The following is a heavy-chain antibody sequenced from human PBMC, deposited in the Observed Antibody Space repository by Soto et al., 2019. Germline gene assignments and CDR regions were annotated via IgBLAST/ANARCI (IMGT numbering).Heavy chain of an antibody. CDR1: GFTFSSYS. V-gene: IGHV3-48*02. CDR3: ATSVGASGYEFY. D-gene: IGHD5-12*01. CDR2: ISSSSNVI. Sequence: EVQLVESGGGLVQPRGSLRLSCVASGFTFSSYSMNWFRQAPGQGLEWVSYISSSSNVIYYADSVKGRFTISMDNAKNSLYLQMNSLRYEDTAVYYCATSVGASGYEFYWGQGTLVTVSS. J-gene: IGHJ4*02.